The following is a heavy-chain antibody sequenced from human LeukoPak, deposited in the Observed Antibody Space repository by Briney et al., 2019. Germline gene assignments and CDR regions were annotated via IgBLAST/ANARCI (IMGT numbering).Heavy chain of an antibody. CDR2: IRYDGSNK. V-gene: IGHV3-30*02. J-gene: IGHJ3*02. CDR3: AREDYYDSSGAFDI. Sequence: GGSLRLSCAASGFTFSSYGMHWVRQAPGKGLEWVAFIRYDGSNKYYADSVKGRFTISRDNSKNTLYLQMKSLRAEDTAVYYCAREDYYDSSGAFDIWGQGTMVTVSS. CDR1: GFTFSSYG. D-gene: IGHD3-22*01.